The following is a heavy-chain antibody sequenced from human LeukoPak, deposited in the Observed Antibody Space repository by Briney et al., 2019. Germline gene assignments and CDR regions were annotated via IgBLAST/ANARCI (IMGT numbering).Heavy chain of an antibody. Sequence: ASVKVSCKASGYTFTGYYMHWVRQAPGQGLEWMGWINPNSGGTNYAQKFQGRVTMTRDTSISTAYMELSRLRSDDTAAYYCARGFPMDTAMVPHYFDYWGQGTLVTVSS. V-gene: IGHV1-2*02. J-gene: IGHJ4*02. CDR3: ARGFPMDTAMVPHYFDY. CDR2: INPNSGGT. CDR1: GYTFTGYY. D-gene: IGHD5-18*01.